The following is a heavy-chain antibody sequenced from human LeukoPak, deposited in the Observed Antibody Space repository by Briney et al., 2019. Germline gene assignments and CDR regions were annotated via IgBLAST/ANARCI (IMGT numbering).Heavy chain of an antibody. CDR2: IYYSGST. CDR3: ARDQPQVYYGSGSYYRNFNWFDP. J-gene: IGHJ5*02. D-gene: IGHD3-10*01. V-gene: IGHV4-39*07. CDR1: GVSISSSSYY. Sequence: SETLSLICTVSGVSISSSSYYWGWIRQPPGQGLEWIGRIYYSGSTYYNPSLKSRVTISVDTSKNQFSLKLSSVTAADTAVYYCARDQPQVYYGSGSYYRNFNWFDPWGQGTLVTVSS.